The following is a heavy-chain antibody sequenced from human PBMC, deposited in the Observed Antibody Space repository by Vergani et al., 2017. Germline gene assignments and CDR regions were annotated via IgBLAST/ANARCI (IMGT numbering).Heavy chain of an antibody. Sequence: QVQLVQSGAEVKKPGSSVKVSCKASGGTFSSYAISWVRQAPGQGLEWMGRIIPIFGTANYAQKFQGRVTITADESTSTAYMELSSLRSEDTAVYYCAGDHWELGGVGYYFDYWGQGTLVTVSS. D-gene: IGHD7-27*01. J-gene: IGHJ4*02. CDR1: GGTFSSYA. CDR2: IIPIFGTA. CDR3: AGDHWELGGVGYYFDY. V-gene: IGHV1-69*13.